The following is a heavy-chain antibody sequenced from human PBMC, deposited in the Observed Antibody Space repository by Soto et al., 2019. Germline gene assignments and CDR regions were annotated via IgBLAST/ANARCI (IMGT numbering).Heavy chain of an antibody. CDR3: ERAATAGYRYGYYYYGLDV. Sequence: PGESLKISCKGSGYSFTSYWISWVRQMPGKGLEWMGRIDPSDSYTNYSPSFQGHVTISADKSISTAYLQWSSLKASDTAMYYCERAATAGYRYGYYYYGLDVWGQGTTVTVSS. D-gene: IGHD5-18*01. CDR2: IDPSDSYT. J-gene: IGHJ6*02. CDR1: GYSFTSYW. V-gene: IGHV5-10-1*01.